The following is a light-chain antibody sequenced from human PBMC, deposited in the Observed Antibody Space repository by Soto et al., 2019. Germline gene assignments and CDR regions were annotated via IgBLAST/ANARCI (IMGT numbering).Light chain of an antibody. CDR2: SAS. CDR3: QQYDTSPLT. J-gene: IGKJ4*01. CDR1: QFVSRSY. Sequence: EIVLTQSPGTLSLSPGERATLSCRASQFVSRSYLAWYQQRPGQGPRLLIHSASSRAAGIPDRFSGSESGTDFTLTISRLEPEDFGVYYCQQYDTSPLTFGGGTKVDIK. V-gene: IGKV3-20*01.